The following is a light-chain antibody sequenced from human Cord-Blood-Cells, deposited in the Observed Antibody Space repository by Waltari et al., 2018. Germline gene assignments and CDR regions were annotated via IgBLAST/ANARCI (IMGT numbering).Light chain of an antibody. CDR1: SSDVGVYHY. V-gene: IGLV2-14*01. CDR3: SSYTSSSTYV. CDR2: DVS. J-gene: IGLJ1*01. Sequence: QSALTQPASVSGSPGQSITISCTGTSSDVGVYHYVSWYHQHPGKAPKLMIYDVSNRPSGVSNRFSGSKSGNTASLTISGLQAEDEADYYCSSYTSSSTYVFGTGTKVTVL.